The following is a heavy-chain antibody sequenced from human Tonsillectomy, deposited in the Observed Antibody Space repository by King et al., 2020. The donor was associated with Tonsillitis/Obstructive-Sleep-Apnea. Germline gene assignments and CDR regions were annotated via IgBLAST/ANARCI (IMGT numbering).Heavy chain of an antibody. CDR3: AHSGFGVVNDY. CDR2: IYWDDDK. CDR1: GFSLSTSGVG. Sequence: ITLKESGPTLVKPTQTLTLTCTFSGFSLSTSGVGVGWIRQPPGKALEWLALIYWDDDKRYSPFLKSRLTISKDTSKNQVVLTVTNVDPGDTGTYYCAHSGFGVVNDYWGQGTLVTVSS. J-gene: IGHJ4*02. V-gene: IGHV2-5*02. D-gene: IGHD3-3*01.